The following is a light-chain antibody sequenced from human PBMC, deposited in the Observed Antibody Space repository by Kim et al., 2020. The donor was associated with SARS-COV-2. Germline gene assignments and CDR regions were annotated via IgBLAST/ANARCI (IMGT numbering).Light chain of an antibody. J-gene: IGKJ2*03. V-gene: IGKV1-17*01. Sequence: SAAVGDRVIITCRASQDVRSYLSWYQQTPGKAPKRLISAASNLQSGVPSRFSGSGSGTEFTLTVNSLQPEDFATYYCLQHKSYPYSFGQGTKLEI. CDR2: AAS. CDR1: QDVRSY. CDR3: LQHKSYPYS.